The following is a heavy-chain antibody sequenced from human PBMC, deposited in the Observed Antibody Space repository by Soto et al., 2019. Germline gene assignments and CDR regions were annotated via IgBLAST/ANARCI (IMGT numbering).Heavy chain of an antibody. CDR2: IIPIFGTT. CDR1: GGTFSTYA. V-gene: IGHV1-69*01. J-gene: IGHJ6*02. D-gene: IGHD2-15*01. CDR3: ARDQGPDWSGGSSYYYYGMDV. Sequence: QVQLVQSGAEVKKPGSSVRVSCKASGGTFSTYAISWVRQAPGQGLEWMGGIIPIFGTTNYAQKFQGRVTITADESTSTAYMELSSLRSEDKALYYGARDQGPDWSGGSSYYYYGMDVWGQGTTVTLSS.